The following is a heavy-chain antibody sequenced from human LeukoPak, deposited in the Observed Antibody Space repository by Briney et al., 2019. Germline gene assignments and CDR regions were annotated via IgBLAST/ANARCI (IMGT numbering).Heavy chain of an antibody. J-gene: IGHJ4*01. V-gene: IGHV3-21*01. CDR1: GFTSSTRT. CDR2: IGSTSRDK. CDR3: VGGDRRED. Sequence: GESLRLSCAASGFTSSTRTMNWVRQAPGKGLEWLSSIGSTSRDKYYADSVKGRFTISRDNADYSLYLQMNSLRAEDTAVYYCVGGDRREDWGHGTLVTVSS.